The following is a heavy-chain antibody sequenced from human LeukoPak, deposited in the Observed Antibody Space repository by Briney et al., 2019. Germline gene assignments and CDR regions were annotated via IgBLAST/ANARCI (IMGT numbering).Heavy chain of an antibody. Sequence: GESLQISCKGSGYSFTSYWIGWVRQLPGKGVEWMGIIYPGDSDTRNSPSFQGQVTISAEKSISTAYLQWSSLKASDTAMYYCARFRDGYNFRAFDYWGQGTLVTVSS. CDR1: GYSFTSYW. CDR3: ARFRDGYNFRAFDY. V-gene: IGHV5-51*01. J-gene: IGHJ4*02. CDR2: IYPGDSDT. D-gene: IGHD5-24*01.